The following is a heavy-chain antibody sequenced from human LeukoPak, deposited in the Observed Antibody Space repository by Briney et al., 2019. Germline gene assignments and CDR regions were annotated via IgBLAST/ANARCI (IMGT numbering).Heavy chain of an antibody. CDR3: AIDYSAYYYGSGSYYYYYGMDV. CDR1: GFTFSSYG. Sequence: PWGSLRLSCAASGFTFSSYGMHWVRQGPGEGLERVAVISNDGSNEYYADSVKGRLTISRDNSKNTLYLQMHSLRAEDTGVYYCAIDYSAYYYGSGSYYYYYGMDVWGKGTTVTVSS. J-gene: IGHJ6*04. CDR2: ISNDGSNE. D-gene: IGHD3-10*01. V-gene: IGHV3-30*03.